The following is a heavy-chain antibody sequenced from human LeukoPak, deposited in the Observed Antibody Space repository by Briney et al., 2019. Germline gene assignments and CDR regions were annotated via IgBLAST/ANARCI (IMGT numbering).Heavy chain of an antibody. CDR3: ARRVGSSESSYYFDY. Sequence: GGSLRLSCAASGFTFNIYWMHWVRQAPGKGLVWVSLVSSDGSITSYADSVKGRFTISRDNAKNTVYLQMNSLRVEDTAVYYCARRVGSSESSYYFDYWGQGTLVTVSS. D-gene: IGHD3-22*01. CDR2: VSSDGSIT. V-gene: IGHV3-74*01. J-gene: IGHJ4*02. CDR1: GFTFNIYW.